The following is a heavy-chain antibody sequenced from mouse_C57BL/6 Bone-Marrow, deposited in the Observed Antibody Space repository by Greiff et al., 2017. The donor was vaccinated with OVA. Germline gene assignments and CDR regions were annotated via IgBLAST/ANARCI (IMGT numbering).Heavy chain of an antibody. J-gene: IGHJ3*01. CDR1: GYTFTSYW. Sequence: VQLQQPGAELVKPGASVKLSCKASGYTFTSYWMHWVKQRPGRGLEWIGMIHPNSGSTNYNEKFKSKATLTVDKSSSTAYMQLSSLTSEDSAVYYCARRDYYGTSFAYWGQGTLVTVSA. V-gene: IGHV1-64*01. D-gene: IGHD1-1*01. CDR2: IHPNSGST. CDR3: ARRDYYGTSFAY.